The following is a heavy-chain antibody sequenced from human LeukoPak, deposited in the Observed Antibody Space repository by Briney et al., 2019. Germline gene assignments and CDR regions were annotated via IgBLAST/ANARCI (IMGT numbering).Heavy chain of an antibody. D-gene: IGHD5-24*01. V-gene: IGHV3-7*01. CDR2: IKQDGSEK. Sequence: GGSLRLSCAASGFIFSSYWMTWVRQAPGKGLEWVANIKQDGSEKYYVDSVKGRFTISRDNAKNSLYLQMNSLRAEDTAVYYCARVPVWMARIFDAFDVWGKGTMVTVSS. J-gene: IGHJ3*01. CDR1: GFIFSSYW. CDR3: ARVPVWMARIFDAFDV.